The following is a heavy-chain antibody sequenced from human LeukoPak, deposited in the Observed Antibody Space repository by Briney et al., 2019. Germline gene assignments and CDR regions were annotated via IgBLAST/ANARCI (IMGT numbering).Heavy chain of an antibody. D-gene: IGHD6-19*01. CDR3: VGGIGWLPDY. CDR2: IEQDGSEK. Sequence: PGGSLRLSCAASGLTFSSYWGHWVRQAPGKGLEWVANIEQDGSEKIYVDSVKGRFTISRDNAENSLYLQMNSLRVEDTAVYYGVGGIGWLPDYWGQGTLVTVSS. V-gene: IGHV3-7*01. J-gene: IGHJ4*02. CDR1: GLTFSSYW.